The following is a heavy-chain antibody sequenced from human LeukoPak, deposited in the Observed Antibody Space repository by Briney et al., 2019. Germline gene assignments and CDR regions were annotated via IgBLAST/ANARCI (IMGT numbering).Heavy chain of an antibody. CDR2: IIPIFGTA. V-gene: IGHV1-69*13. CDR3: ARTDCSSTSCYADY. J-gene: IGHJ4*02. D-gene: IGHD2-2*01. Sequence: ASVKVSCKDSGGTFSSYAISWVRQAPGQGLEWMGGIIPIFGTANYAQKFQGRVTITADESTSTAYMELSSLRSEDTAVYYCARTDCSSTSCYADYWGQGTLVTVSS. CDR1: GGTFSSYA.